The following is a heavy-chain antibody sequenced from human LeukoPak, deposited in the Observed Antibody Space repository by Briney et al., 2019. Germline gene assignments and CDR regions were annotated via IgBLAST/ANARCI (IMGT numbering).Heavy chain of an antibody. CDR2: IYTSGST. J-gene: IGHJ6*03. CDR3: ARDRPLIAAPVGYYYYYMDV. Sequence: SETLSLTCTVSGGSISSGSYYWSWIRQPAGKGLEWIGRIYTSGSTNYNPSLKSRVTISVDTSKNQFSLKLSSVTAADTAVYYCARDRPLIAAPVGYYYYYMDVWGKGTTVTVSS. D-gene: IGHD6-6*01. V-gene: IGHV4-61*02. CDR1: GGSISSGSYY.